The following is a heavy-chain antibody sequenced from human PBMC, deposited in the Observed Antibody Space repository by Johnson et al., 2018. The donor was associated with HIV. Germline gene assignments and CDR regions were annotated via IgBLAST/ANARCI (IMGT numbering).Heavy chain of an antibody. CDR1: GFSVSINY. CDR3: ASVRSDYSNDDAFDI. D-gene: IGHD4-11*01. J-gene: IGHJ3*02. Sequence: EVQLVESGGGLVKPGGSLRLSCAASGFSVSINYMSWVRQAPGKGLEWVSVIYSGGSTYYADSVKGRFTISRDNSKNTLYLQMNSLRAEDTAVYYCASVRSDYSNDDAFDIWGQGTMVTVSS. V-gene: IGHV3-66*01. CDR2: IYSGGST.